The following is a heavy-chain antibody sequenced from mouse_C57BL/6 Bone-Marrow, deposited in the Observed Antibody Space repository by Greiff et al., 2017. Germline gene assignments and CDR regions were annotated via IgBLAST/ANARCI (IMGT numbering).Heavy chain of an antibody. CDR1: GFSLSTSGMG. D-gene: IGHD1-1*01. V-gene: IGHV8-12*01. J-gene: IGHJ1*03. CDR3: ARDDGSRRYFDV. Sequence: QVTLKESGPGILQSSQTLSLTCSFSGFSLSTSGMGVSWIRQPSGKGLEWLAHIYWDDDKRYNPSLKSRLTISKDTSRNQVFLKITSVDTADTATYYCARDDGSRRYFDVWGTGTTVTVSS. CDR2: IYWDDDK.